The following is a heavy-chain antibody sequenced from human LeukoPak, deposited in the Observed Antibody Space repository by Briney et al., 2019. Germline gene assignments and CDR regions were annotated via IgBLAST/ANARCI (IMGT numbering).Heavy chain of an antibody. J-gene: IGHJ4*02. CDR2: IKSKTDGGTA. CDR3: AKGLTTVVTDYFDY. V-gene: IGHV3-15*01. D-gene: IGHD4-23*01. Sequence: GGSLRLSCAASGFTFSNAWMSWVRQAPGKGLEWVARIKSKTDGGTADYAAPVKGRFTISRDDSKNSLYLQMNSLRAEDTAVYYCAKGLTTVVTDYFDYWGQGTLVTVSS. CDR1: GFTFSNAW.